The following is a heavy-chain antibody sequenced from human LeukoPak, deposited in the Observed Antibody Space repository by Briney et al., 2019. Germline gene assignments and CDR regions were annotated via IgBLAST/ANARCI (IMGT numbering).Heavy chain of an antibody. Sequence: GSLRLSCAASGFTFSSYAVSWVRQAPGKGLEWVSAISGRSDYTYYVDSVKGRFTVSRDNSKNTLYLQMNSLRAEDTAVYYCAKGRFLAGMDVWGQGTTVTVSS. CDR1: GFTFSSYA. CDR2: ISGRSDYT. CDR3: AKGRFLAGMDV. J-gene: IGHJ6*02. D-gene: IGHD3-3*01. V-gene: IGHV3-23*01.